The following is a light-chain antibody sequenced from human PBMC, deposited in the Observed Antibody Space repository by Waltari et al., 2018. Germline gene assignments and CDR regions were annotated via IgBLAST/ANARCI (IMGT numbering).Light chain of an antibody. CDR2: GTN. Sequence: QSVLTQPPSVSGAPGQWVTISCTGSGSTIGAGYDLHWYRQLPGKAPTRLIYGTNTRPLGVPDRFFGSQSGTSASLAIVGLQADDEADYYCQSYDTSLSVVFGGGTKLTVL. V-gene: IGLV1-40*01. J-gene: IGLJ2*01. CDR1: GSTIGAGYD. CDR3: QSYDTSLSVV.